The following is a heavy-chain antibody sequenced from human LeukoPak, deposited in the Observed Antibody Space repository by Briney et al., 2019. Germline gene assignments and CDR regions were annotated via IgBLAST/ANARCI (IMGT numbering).Heavy chain of an antibody. Sequence: PGGSLRLSCAASAFTFSSYAVHWVRQAPGKGLEWVAVISYDGSNKYYADSVKGRFTISRDNSKNTLDLQMNSPRDEDTAVYYCAKDRSAEYHYMDVWGKGTMVTVSS. J-gene: IGHJ6*03. V-gene: IGHV3-30-3*01. CDR2: ISYDGSNK. CDR3: AKDRSAEYHYMDV. CDR1: AFTFSSYA. D-gene: IGHD6-6*01.